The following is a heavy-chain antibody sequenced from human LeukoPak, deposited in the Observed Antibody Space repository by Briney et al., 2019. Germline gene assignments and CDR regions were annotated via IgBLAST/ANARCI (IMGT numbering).Heavy chain of an antibody. CDR2: ISNSGNTV. V-gene: IGHV3-48*03. CDR1: GFTFSSYE. J-gene: IGHJ3*02. Sequence: GGSLRLSCGASGFTFSSYEMTWVRQAPGKGREWVSYISNSGNTVYYADSVKGRFTISRDNAKNSLYLQMNSLRADDTAVYYCARAYVDAFDIWGQGTMVTVSS. CDR3: ARAYVDAFDI. D-gene: IGHD3-10*02.